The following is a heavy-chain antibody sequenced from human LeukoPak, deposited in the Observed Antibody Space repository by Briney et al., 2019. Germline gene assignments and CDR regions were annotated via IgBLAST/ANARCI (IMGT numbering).Heavy chain of an antibody. J-gene: IGHJ1*01. CDR3: ARYSTWLEVH. CDR2: IYYSGST. V-gene: IGHV4-39*07. CDR1: GGSISSSSYY. D-gene: IGHD6-19*01. Sequence: SETLSLTCTVSGGSISSSSYYWGWIRQPPGKGLEWIGSIYYSGSTYYNPSLKSRVTISVDKSKNQFSLKLSSVTAADTAVYYCARYSTWLEVHWGQGTLVTVSS.